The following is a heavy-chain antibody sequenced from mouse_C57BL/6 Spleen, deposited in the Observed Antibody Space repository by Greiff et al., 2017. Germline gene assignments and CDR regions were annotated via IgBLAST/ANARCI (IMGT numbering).Heavy chain of an antibody. D-gene: IGHD2-1*01. V-gene: IGHV1-52*01. Sequence: QVQLQQPGAELVRPGSSVKLSCKASGYTFTSYWMHWVKQRPIQGLEWIGNIDPSDSETHYNQKFKDKATLTVDKSSSTAYMQLSSLTSEDPAVYYCASLYYGNEGLAYWGQGTLVTVSA. J-gene: IGHJ3*01. CDR3: ASLYYGNEGLAY. CDR1: GYTFTSYW. CDR2: IDPSDSET.